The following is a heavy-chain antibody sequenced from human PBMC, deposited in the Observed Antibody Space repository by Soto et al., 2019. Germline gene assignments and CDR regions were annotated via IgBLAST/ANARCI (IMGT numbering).Heavy chain of an antibody. CDR2: IWYDGNNK. D-gene: IGHD6-6*01. Sequence: GGSLRLSCAASGFTFSSYGMHWVRQAPGKGLEWVAVIWYDGNNKYYADSVKGRFTISRDNSKNMLYLQMSSLRAEDTAIYYCAKDYSSSSYGINYWGQGTLVTVSS. CDR1: GFTFSSYG. J-gene: IGHJ4*02. V-gene: IGHV3-33*06. CDR3: AKDYSSSSYGINY.